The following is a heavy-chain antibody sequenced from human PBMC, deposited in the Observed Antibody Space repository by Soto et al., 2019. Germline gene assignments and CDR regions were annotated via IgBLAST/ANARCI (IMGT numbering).Heavy chain of an antibody. CDR2: ISGSGGST. CDR3: ARHRSELGDYYFDY. D-gene: IGHD7-27*01. V-gene: IGHV3-23*01. J-gene: IGHJ4*02. CDR1: GFTFSSYA. Sequence: GGSLRLSCVASGFTFSSYAMSWVRQAPGKGLEWVSAISGSGGSTYYADSVKGRFTISRDNSKNTLYLQMNSLRAEDTAVYYCARHRSELGDYYFDYWGQGTLVTVSS.